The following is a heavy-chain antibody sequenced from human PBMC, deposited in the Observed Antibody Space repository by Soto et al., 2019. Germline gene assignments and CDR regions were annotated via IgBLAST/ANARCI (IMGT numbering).Heavy chain of an antibody. Sequence: QVQLVESGGGVVQPGRSLRLSCAASGFTFSSYAMHWVRQAPGKGLEWVAVISYDGSNKYYADSVKGRFTISRDNSKNTLYLQKNRLRAEDTAVYYCARSPVDYYDSSGRGGGYFDYWGQGTLVTVSS. D-gene: IGHD3-22*01. CDR2: ISYDGSNK. V-gene: IGHV3-30-3*01. CDR3: ARSPVDYYDSSGRGGGYFDY. CDR1: GFTFSSYA. J-gene: IGHJ4*02.